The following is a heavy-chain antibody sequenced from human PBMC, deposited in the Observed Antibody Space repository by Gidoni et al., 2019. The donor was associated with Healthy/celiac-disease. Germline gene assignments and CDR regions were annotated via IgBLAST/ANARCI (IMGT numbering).Heavy chain of an antibody. CDR3: AREGPVGAGDY. J-gene: IGHJ4*02. CDR2: IKQDGSEK. V-gene: IGHV3-7*01. Sequence: EVQLVESGGGLVQPGGSLRLSCAASGFPFSSYWMSWVRQAPGKGLEWVANIKQDGSEKYYVDSVKGRFTISRDNAKNSLYLQMNSLRAEDTAVYYCAREGPVGAGDYWGQGTLVTVSS. CDR1: GFPFSSYW. D-gene: IGHD1-26*01.